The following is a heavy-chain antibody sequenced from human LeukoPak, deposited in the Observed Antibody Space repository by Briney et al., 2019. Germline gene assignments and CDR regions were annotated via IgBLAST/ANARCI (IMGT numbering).Heavy chain of an antibody. CDR2: INPNSGGT. D-gene: IGHD6-19*01. CDR3: ARGGGSGWYGRVVHYFDY. V-gene: IGHV1-2*02. CDR1: GYTFTGYY. Sequence: ASVKVSCKASGYTFTGYYMHWVRQAPGQGLEWMGWINPNSGGTNYAQKFQGRVTMTRDTSISTADMELSRLRSDDTAVYYCARGGGSGWYGRVVHYFDYWGQGTLVTVSS. J-gene: IGHJ4*02.